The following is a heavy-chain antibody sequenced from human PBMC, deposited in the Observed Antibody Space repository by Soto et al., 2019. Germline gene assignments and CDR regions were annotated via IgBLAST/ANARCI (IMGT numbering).Heavy chain of an antibody. D-gene: IGHD2-15*01. J-gene: IGHJ4*02. V-gene: IGHV4-30-4*01. CDR2: IYYSGST. CDR3: ARYCSGGSCYEGRSSLFDY. Sequence: SETLSPTCPFSGGSIRSGDYYWSWIRKPPGKGLEWIGYIYYSGSTYYNPSLKSRVTISVDTSKNQFSLKLSSVTAADTAVYYCARYCSGGSCYEGRSSLFDYWGQGTLVTVSS. CDR1: GGSIRSGDYY.